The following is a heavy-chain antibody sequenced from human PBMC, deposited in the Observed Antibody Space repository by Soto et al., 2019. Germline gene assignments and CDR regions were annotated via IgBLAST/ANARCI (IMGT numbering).Heavy chain of an antibody. J-gene: IGHJ6*02. CDR2: INPSGGST. D-gene: IGHD3-10*01. Sequence: ASVKVSCKASGYTFTSYYMHWVRQAPGQGLEWMGIINPSGGSTSSAQKFQGRVTRTRDTSTSTVYMELSSLRPEATAVYYCASSGRSYYYGSGSYFHYYYGMEVWGQRTTVTVSS. CDR3: ASSGRSYYYGSGSYFHYYYGMEV. CDR1: GYTFTSYY. V-gene: IGHV1-46*01.